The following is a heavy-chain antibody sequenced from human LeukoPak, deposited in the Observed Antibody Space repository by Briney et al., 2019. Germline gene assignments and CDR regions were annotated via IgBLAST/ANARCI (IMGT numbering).Heavy chain of an antibody. CDR2: ISSNGGST. Sequence: GGSLRLSCAASGFTFSSYAMYWVRQAPGKGLEYVSAISSNGGSTYYANSVEGRFTISRDNSKNTLYLQMGSLRAEDMAVYYCARGPRYSSSSYYFDYWGQGTLVTVSS. CDR1: GFTFSSYA. CDR3: ARGPRYSSSSYYFDY. J-gene: IGHJ4*02. D-gene: IGHD6-6*01. V-gene: IGHV3-64*01.